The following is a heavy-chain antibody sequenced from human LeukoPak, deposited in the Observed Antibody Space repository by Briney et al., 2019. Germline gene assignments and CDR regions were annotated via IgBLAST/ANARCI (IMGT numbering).Heavy chain of an antibody. D-gene: IGHD3-9*01. J-gene: IGHJ5*02. CDR3: AKAPFPYYDILTGSSGAWFDP. CDR2: ISYDGSNK. V-gene: IGHV3-30*18. Sequence: GRSLRLSCAASGFTFSSYGMHWVRQAPGKELEWAAVISYDGSNKYYADSVKGRFTISRDNSKNTLYLQMNSLRAEDTAVYYCAKAPFPYYDILTGSSGAWFDPWGQGTLVTVSS. CDR1: GFTFSSYG.